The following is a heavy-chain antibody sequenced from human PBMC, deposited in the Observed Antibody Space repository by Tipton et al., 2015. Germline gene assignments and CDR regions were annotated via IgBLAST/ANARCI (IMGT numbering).Heavy chain of an antibody. Sequence: TLSLTCTVSVVSITTGDYYWSWIHQPPGKGLEWTGHISYNGSTCCNPSLKSRLTTSIDTSKNQFSLNLTSVTAADTAMYYCARGGGDDYIWGSSRFDSWGQGILVTVSS. CDR1: VVSITTGDYY. CDR2: ISYNGST. V-gene: IGHV4-30-4*01. CDR3: ARGGGDDYIWGSSRFDS. J-gene: IGHJ5*01. D-gene: IGHD3-16*02.